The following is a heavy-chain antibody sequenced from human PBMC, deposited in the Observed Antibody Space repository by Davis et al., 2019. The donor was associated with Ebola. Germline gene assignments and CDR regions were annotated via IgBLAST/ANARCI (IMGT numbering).Heavy chain of an antibody. D-gene: IGHD2-8*01. J-gene: IGHJ6*02. Sequence: PGGSLRLSCAASGFTFSSYGMHWVRQAPGKGLEWVAVISYDGSNKYYADSVKGRFTISRDNSKNTLYLQMNSLRAEDTAVYYCARVGPDEDIVLMPGWGMNVWGQGTTVTVSS. CDR3: ARVGPDEDIVLMPGWGMNV. CDR1: GFTFSSYG. V-gene: IGHV3-30*03. CDR2: ISYDGSNK.